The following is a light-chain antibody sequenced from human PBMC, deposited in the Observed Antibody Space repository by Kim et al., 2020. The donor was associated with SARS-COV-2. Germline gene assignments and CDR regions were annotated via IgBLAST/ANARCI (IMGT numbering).Light chain of an antibody. V-gene: IGLV1-51*01. CDR1: SSNIGNNP. CDR3: GTSDSSLRAVV. Sequence: GQKVTISCSGSSSNIGNNPVSWYQQLPGTAPKLLIYDNNKRRSQIPDRFSGSQSGTSATLDITGLQTGDEADYYCGTSDSSLRAVVFGGGTQLTVL. J-gene: IGLJ2*01. CDR2: DNN.